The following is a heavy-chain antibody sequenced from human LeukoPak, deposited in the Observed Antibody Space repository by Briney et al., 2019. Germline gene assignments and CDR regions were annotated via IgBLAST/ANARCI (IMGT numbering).Heavy chain of an antibody. CDR3: AKGRGSMVTTFDF. CDR2: VSGSGGST. J-gene: IGHJ4*02. V-gene: IGHV3-23*01. CDR1: GFTFSSYV. D-gene: IGHD4-17*01. Sequence: GGSLRLSCAASGFTFSSYVMSWVRQAPGKGLEWVSAVSGSGGSTYYADSMKGRFTISRDNSKNTLYLQMNSLRAEDTALYYCAKGRGSMVTTFDFWGQGTLVTASS.